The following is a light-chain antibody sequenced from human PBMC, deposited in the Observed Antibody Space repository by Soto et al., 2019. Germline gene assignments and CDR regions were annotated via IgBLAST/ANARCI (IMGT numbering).Light chain of an antibody. CDR3: QQHHSYPHT. J-gene: IGKJ4*02. CDR2: AAS. CDR1: QPISSY. Sequence: DIQLTQAPSFLSASVGDRVTITCRASQPISSYLAWYQQKPGTAPKLLIYAASTLESGVPSTFSGSGSGTEINLTISSLQPEDFATYYCQQHHSYPHTFGEGTKVDI. V-gene: IGKV1-9*01.